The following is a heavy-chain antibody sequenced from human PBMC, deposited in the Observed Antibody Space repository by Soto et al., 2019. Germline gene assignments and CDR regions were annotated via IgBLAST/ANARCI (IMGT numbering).Heavy chain of an antibody. J-gene: IGHJ4*02. V-gene: IGHV1-69*13. CDR3: ARPTGYYYDSSGSFDY. Sequence: SVKVSCKASGGTFSSYAISWVRQAPGQGLEWMGGIIPIFGTANYAQKFQGRVTITADESTSTAYMELSSLRSEDTAVYYCARPTGYYYDSSGSFDYWGQGTLVTVSS. CDR2: IIPIFGTA. D-gene: IGHD3-22*01. CDR1: GGTFSSYA.